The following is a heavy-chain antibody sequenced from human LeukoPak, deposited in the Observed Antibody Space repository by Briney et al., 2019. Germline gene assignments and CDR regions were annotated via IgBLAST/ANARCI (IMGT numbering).Heavy chain of an antibody. J-gene: IGHJ4*02. CDR2: IYSDNT. D-gene: IGHD4-17*01. V-gene: IGHV3-66*03. CDR3: AKDHTVTWDFDY. CDR1: GFTVSSNS. Sequence: PGGSLRLSCTVSGFTVSSNSMSWVRQAPGKGLEWVSFIYSDNTHYSDSVKGRFTISRDNSKNTLYLQMNSLRAEDTAVYYCAKDHTVTWDFDYWGQGTLVTVSS.